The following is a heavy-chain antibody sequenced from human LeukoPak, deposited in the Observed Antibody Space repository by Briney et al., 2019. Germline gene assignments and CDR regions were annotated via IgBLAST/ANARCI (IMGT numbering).Heavy chain of an antibody. Sequence: SQTLSLTCTVSGGSISSGGYYWSWIRQHPGKGLEWIVYIYYSGSTYYNPSLKSRVTISVDTSKNQFSLKLSSVTAADTAVYYCARDSPLRYCSSTSYYRTLDYWGQGTLVTVSS. CDR1: GGSISSGGYY. CDR2: IYYSGST. V-gene: IGHV4-31*03. CDR3: ARDSPLRYCSSTSYYRTLDY. D-gene: IGHD2-2*01. J-gene: IGHJ4*02.